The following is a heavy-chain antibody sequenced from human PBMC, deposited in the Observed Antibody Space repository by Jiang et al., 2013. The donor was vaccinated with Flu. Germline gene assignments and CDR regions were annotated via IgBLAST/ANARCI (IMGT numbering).Heavy chain of an antibody. J-gene: IGHJ6*02. CDR1: GSSISSYY. Sequence: GSGLVKPSETLSLTCTVSGSSISSYYWNWFRQSPRKGLEWIGYVYDIGSPSYSPSLKSRVTISVDTSKNQFSLRLNSVTAADTVVYYCAKSGAGFPYGMDVWGQGTTVFVSS. D-gene: IGHD1-14*01. CDR2: VYDIGSP. CDR3: AKSGAGFPYGMDV. V-gene: IGHV4-59*13.